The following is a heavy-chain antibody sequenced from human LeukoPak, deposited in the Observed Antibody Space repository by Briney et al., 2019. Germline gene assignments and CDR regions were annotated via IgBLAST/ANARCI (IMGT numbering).Heavy chain of an antibody. D-gene: IGHD3-9*01. J-gene: IGHJ6*03. Sequence: PGGSLRLSCAASGFTFSSYEMNWVRQAPGKGLEWISYISASGTITHYADSVKGRFTISRDNSKNTLYLQMNSLRAEDTAVYYCARERNHKGYDILTGYYMGYYYYMDVWGKGTTVTVSS. CDR1: GFTFSSYE. CDR3: ARERNHKGYDILTGYYMGYYYYMDV. V-gene: IGHV3-48*03. CDR2: ISASGTIT.